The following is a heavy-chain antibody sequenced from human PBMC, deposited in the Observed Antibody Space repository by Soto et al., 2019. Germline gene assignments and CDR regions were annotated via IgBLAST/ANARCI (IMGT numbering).Heavy chain of an antibody. CDR3: ARDRWASCSRWLDP. Sequence: QVQLVQSGAEEKKPGASVKVSCKASGYTFISYSMHWVRQAPGQRLEWMGCLNVGNGNTKYSEKLQDRVTITIDTSASTGYLELTSLRYVDTAVYYCARDRWASCSRWLDPWGQGTLVTVSS. D-gene: IGHD1-26*01. CDR2: LNVGNGNT. V-gene: IGHV1-3*05. CDR1: GYTFISYS. J-gene: IGHJ5*02.